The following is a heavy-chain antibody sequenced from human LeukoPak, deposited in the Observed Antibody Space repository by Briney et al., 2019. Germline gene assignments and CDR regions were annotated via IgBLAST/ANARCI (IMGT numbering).Heavy chain of an antibody. CDR3: ARETLNYYGSGSYSAYYFDY. CDR2: IYYSGST. Sequence: PSQTLSLTCTVSGGSISSGGYYWSWIRQHPGKGLEWIGYIYYSGSTYYNPSLKSRVTISVDTSKNQLSLKLSSVTAADTAVYYCARETLNYYGSGSYSAYYFDYWGQGTLVTVSS. J-gene: IGHJ4*02. CDR1: GGSISSGGYY. D-gene: IGHD3-10*01. V-gene: IGHV4-31*03.